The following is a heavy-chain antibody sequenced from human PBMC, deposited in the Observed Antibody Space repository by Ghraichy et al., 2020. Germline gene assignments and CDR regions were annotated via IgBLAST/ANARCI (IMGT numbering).Heavy chain of an antibody. Sequence: SETLSLTCAVYGGSFSGYYWSWIRQPPGKGLEWIGEINHSGSTNYNPSLKSRVTISVDTSKNQFSLKLSSVTAADTDVYYCASYSSGPTNWFDPWGQGTLVTVSS. CDR3: ASYSSGPTNWFDP. CDR2: INHSGST. J-gene: IGHJ5*02. D-gene: IGHD6-19*01. V-gene: IGHV4-34*01. CDR1: GGSFSGYY.